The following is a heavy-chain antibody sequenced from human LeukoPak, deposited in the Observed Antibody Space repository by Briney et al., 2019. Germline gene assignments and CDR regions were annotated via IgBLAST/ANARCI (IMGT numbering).Heavy chain of an antibody. CDR1: GGSFSGYY. V-gene: IGHV4-34*01. CDR2: INQSGST. J-gene: IGHJ4*02. D-gene: IGHD6-13*01. CDR3: ARGRSWYLNYFDY. Sequence: SETLSLTCAVYGGSFSGYYWSWIRQPPGKGLEWIGEINQSGSTNYNPSLKSRVTISVDTSKNQFSLKLSSVTAADTAVYYCARGRSWYLNYFDYWGQGTLVTVSS.